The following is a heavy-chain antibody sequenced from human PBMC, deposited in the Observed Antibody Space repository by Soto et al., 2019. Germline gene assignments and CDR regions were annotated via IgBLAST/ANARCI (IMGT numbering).Heavy chain of an antibody. CDR3: ARGTIVARQHLDY. CDR2: ISIRGGDE. CDR1: GFTFSSYA. Sequence: QVQLVESGGGVVQPGKSLRLSCAASGFTFSSYAMHWARQAPGKGLEWVTVISIRGGDEYYAESVRGRFTISRDDSTNSLYQQMDSLRVEDTAVYYCARGTIVARQHLDYWGQGTLVTVSS. V-gene: IGHV3-30*03. J-gene: IGHJ4*02. D-gene: IGHD1-1*01.